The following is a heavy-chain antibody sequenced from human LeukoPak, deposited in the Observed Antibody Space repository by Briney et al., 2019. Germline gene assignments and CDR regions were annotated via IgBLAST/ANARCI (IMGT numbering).Heavy chain of an antibody. D-gene: IGHD3-22*01. V-gene: IGHV3-15*01. CDR1: GFTFSNAW. CDR2: IKSKTDGGTI. CDR3: TPTYYSDSSGFNY. Sequence: GGSLRLSCAASGFTFSNAWMSWVRQAPGKGLEWVCRIKSKTDGGTIDYAAPLKGRFTISRDDSKNTLYLQMNSLKTEDTAVYYCTPTYYSDSSGFNYWGQGTLVTVSS. J-gene: IGHJ4*02.